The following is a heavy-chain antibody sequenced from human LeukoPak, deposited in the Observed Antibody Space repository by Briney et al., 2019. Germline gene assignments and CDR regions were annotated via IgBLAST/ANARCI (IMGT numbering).Heavy chain of an antibody. V-gene: IGHV3-30-3*01. CDR2: ISYDGSNK. Sequence: GRSLRLSCAASGFTFSSYAMHWVRQAPGKGLEWVAVISYDGSNKYYADPVKGRFTISRDNSKNTLYLQMNSLRAEDTAVYYCARDEGEMATISGNDYWGQGTLVTVSS. D-gene: IGHD5-24*01. CDR1: GFTFSSYA. CDR3: ARDEGEMATISGNDY. J-gene: IGHJ4*02.